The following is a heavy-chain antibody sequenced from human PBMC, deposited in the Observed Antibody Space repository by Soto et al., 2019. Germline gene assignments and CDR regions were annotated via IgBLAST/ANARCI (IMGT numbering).Heavy chain of an antibody. J-gene: IGHJ4*02. CDR1: GGSISSGGYY. D-gene: IGHD2-2*01. V-gene: IGHV4-31*03. CDR2: IYYSGST. CDR3: ARVPAAMEFDY. Sequence: SETLSLTCTVSGGSISSGGYYWSWIRQHPGKGLEWIGYIYYSGSTYYNPSLKGRVTISVDTSKNQFSLKLSSVTAADTAVYYCARVPAAMEFDYWGQGTLVTVSS.